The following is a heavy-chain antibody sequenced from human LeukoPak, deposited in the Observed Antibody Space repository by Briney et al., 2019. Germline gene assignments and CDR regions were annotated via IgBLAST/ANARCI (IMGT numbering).Heavy chain of an antibody. J-gene: IGHJ4*02. CDR3: TRDGSGTGFDH. CDR2: IKGETEGGTT. D-gene: IGHD1-26*01. CDR1: GFTFSDYY. Sequence: GGSLRLSCAASGFTFSDYYMSWIRPAPGKGLEWVGCIKGETEGGTTDYAAPVKGRFTISRDDSKNTLYLQINSLKTEDSAVYYCTRDGSGTGFDHWGQGTLVTVSS. V-gene: IGHV3-15*01.